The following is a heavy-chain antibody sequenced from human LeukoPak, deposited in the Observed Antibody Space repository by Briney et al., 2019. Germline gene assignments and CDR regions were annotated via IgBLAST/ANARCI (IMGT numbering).Heavy chain of an antibody. CDR3: ASGYDFWTVHY. Sequence: GGSLRLSCAASGFTFSSYSMNWVRQAPGKGLEWVSYISSSSSTIYYADSVKGRFTISRDNAKNSLYLQMNSLRAEDTAVYYCASGYDFWTVHYWGQGTLVTVSS. CDR1: GFTFSSYS. J-gene: IGHJ4*02. D-gene: IGHD3/OR15-3a*01. V-gene: IGHV3-48*01. CDR2: ISSSSSTI.